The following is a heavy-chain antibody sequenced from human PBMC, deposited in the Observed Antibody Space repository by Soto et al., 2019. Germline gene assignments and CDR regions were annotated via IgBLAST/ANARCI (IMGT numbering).Heavy chain of an antibody. CDR3: ATVGRANYFDN. J-gene: IGHJ4*02. CDR1: GFTFSSYA. Sequence: GGSLRLSCAASGFTFSSYALTWVRQAPGKGLEWVSVISGGGINTLYADSVKGRFTISRDNSKNTLYLQMNSLRADDTAVYYYATVGRANYFDNWGQGTLVTVSS. V-gene: IGHV3-23*01. CDR2: ISGGGINT.